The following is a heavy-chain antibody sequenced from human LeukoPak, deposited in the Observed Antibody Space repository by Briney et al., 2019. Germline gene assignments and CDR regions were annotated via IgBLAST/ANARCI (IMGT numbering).Heavy chain of an antibody. V-gene: IGHV4-59*01. J-gene: IGHJ6*04. Sequence: SETLSLTCTVSGVSISNYYWSWIRQPPGKGLEWIGYIYYSGSTNYNPSLKSRVTISVDTSKNQASLKLNSVTAADTGVYYCAKGDSWTQNWPSPHYSFDVWGKGTTVTVSS. D-gene: IGHD5-18*01. CDR2: IYYSGST. CDR1: GVSISNYY. CDR3: AKGDSWTQNWPSPHYSFDV.